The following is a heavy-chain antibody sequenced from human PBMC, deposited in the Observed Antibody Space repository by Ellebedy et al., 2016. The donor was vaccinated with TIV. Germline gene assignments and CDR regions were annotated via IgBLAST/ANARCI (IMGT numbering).Heavy chain of an antibody. V-gene: IGHV3-64*02. CDR3: AREGLSVDYGDYRPFDY. D-gene: IGHD4-17*01. CDR2: ISHNSDST. CDR1: GFVFSGFS. J-gene: IGHJ4*02. Sequence: GESLKISCVASGFVFSGFSMHWVRQAPGKGLQYVSAISHNSDSTFYADSVKGRFTISRDNTKNTLFLQMGSLRTEDMAVYYCAREGLSVDYGDYRPFDYWGQGTLVSVSS.